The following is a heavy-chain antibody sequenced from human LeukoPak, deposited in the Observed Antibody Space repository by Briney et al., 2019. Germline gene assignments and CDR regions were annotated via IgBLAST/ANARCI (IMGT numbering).Heavy chain of an antibody. CDR2: ISSSSSYI. J-gene: IGHJ4*02. CDR3: AKSPKLAYCGGDCPDGNFFDY. D-gene: IGHD2-21*02. CDR1: GFTFSSYS. V-gene: IGHV3-21*04. Sequence: PGGSLRLSCAASGFTFSSYSMNWVRQAPGKGLEWVSSISSSSSYIYYADSVKGRFTISRDNSKNTLYLQMNSLRAEDTAVYYCAKSPKLAYCGGDCPDGNFFDYWGQGTLVTVSS.